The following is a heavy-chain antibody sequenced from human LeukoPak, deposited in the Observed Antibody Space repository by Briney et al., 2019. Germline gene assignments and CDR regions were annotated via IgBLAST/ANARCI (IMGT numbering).Heavy chain of an antibody. V-gene: IGHV3-30-3*01. Sequence: GGSLRLSCAASGFTFSSYAMHWVRQAAGKGLEWVAVISYDGSNKYYADSVKGRFTISRDNSKNTLYLQMNSLRAEDTAVYYCARVEGPWGQGTLVTVSS. J-gene: IGHJ4*02. CDR3: ARVEGP. CDR1: GFTFSSYA. CDR2: ISYDGSNK.